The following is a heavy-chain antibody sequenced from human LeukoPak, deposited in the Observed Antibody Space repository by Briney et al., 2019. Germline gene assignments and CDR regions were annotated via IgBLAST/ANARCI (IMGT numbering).Heavy chain of an antibody. V-gene: IGHV3-21*01. CDR1: GVSPRASA. J-gene: IGHJ4*02. Sequence: PVGSLRLSPAHPGVSPRASARNSVRHMLRKRVWRVSSTDNDSALIYKAASVRGRFTISRDSTRDSVYLQMDSLRVEDTAVYYCTRDPLRYPRVGHYDYWGQGTLVAVSS. CDR3: TRDPLRYPRVGHYDY. CDR2: TDNDSALI. D-gene: IGHD3-9*01.